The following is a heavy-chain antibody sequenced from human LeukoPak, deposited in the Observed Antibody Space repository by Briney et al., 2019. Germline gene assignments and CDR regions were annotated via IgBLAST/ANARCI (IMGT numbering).Heavy chain of an antibody. CDR1: GGSISSYY. V-gene: IGHV4-59*01. J-gene: IGHJ4*02. D-gene: IGHD6-19*01. Sequence: SETLSLTCTVSGGSISSYYWSWIRQPPGKGLEWIWYIYYSGSANYNPSLKSRITISVDTSKNQFSLKLSSVTAADTAVYYCARTISGWYYFDYWGQGTLVTVSS. CDR3: ARTISGWYYFDY. CDR2: IYYSGSA.